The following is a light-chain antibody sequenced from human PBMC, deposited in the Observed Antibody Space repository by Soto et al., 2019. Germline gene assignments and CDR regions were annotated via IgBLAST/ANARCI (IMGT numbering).Light chain of an antibody. CDR1: SSDVGSYTL. Sequence: QSALTQPASVSGSPGQSITISCTGTSSDVGSYTLVSWYQHHPGKAPKLMIYEGTKRPSGVSNRFSGSKSGNTASLTISGLQAGDEADYYCCSYAGSSSLYVFGTGTKVTVL. V-gene: IGLV2-23*01. CDR3: CSYAGSSSLYV. J-gene: IGLJ1*01. CDR2: EGT.